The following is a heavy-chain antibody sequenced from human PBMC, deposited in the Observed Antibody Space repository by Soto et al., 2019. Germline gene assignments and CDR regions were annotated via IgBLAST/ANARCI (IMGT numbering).Heavy chain of an antibody. J-gene: IGHJ4*02. Sequence: SLKVSCKASGGTFSSYAISWVRQAPGQGLEWMGGIIPIFGTANYAQKFQGRVTITADESTSTAYMELSSLRSEDTAVYYCARVASGYNNGYWGQGTLVNVSS. CDR3: ARVASGYNNGY. D-gene: IGHD6-25*01. V-gene: IGHV1-69*13. CDR1: GGTFSSYA. CDR2: IIPIFGTA.